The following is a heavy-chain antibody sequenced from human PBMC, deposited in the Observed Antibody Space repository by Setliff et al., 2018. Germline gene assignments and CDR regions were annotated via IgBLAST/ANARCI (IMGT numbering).Heavy chain of an antibody. D-gene: IGHD2-15*01. CDR2: IYDSGSS. CDR3: GRGFSRIEGWGNWFDP. V-gene: IGHV4-39*01. Sequence: PSETRSLTCTVSGGSVSNSGFFWGWLRQAPGKGLEWIGNIYDSGSSNYNASLKSRLIMTCDTSKNQISLKLTSKTAADTAVYYCGRGFSRIEGWGNWFDPWGQGILVTVSS. J-gene: IGHJ5*02. CDR1: GGSVSNSGFF.